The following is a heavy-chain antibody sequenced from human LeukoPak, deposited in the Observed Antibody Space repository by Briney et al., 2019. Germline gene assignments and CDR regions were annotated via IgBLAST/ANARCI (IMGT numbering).Heavy chain of an antibody. Sequence: SETLSLTCTVSGGSISSGGYYWSWIRQPPGKGLEWIGYIYHSGSTYYNPSLKSRDTISVDRSKNQFSLKLSSVTAADTAVYYCAREGIAAAGPDYWGQGTLVTVSS. V-gene: IGHV4-30-2*01. CDR2: IYHSGST. CDR3: AREGIAAAGPDY. CDR1: GGSISSGGYY. J-gene: IGHJ4*02. D-gene: IGHD6-13*01.